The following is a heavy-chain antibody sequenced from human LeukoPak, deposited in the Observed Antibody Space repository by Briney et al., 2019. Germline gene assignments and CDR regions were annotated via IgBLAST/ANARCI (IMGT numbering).Heavy chain of an antibody. D-gene: IGHD6-6*01. CDR1: GGSISGYY. CDR3: ATRGEQLVPGNWFDP. Sequence: SETLSLTCAVYGGSISGYYCYWIRQPPGKGLEWIGEINHSGSTNYKPSLKSRVTISVDTSKKQFSLKLSSVTAADTALYYCATRGEQLVPGNWFDPWGQVTLVTVSS. J-gene: IGHJ5*02. V-gene: IGHV4-34*01. CDR2: INHSGST.